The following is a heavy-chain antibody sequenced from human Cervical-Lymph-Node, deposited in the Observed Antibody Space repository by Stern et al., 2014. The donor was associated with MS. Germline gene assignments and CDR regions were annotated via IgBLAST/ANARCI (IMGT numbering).Heavy chain of an antibody. D-gene: IGHD6-13*01. V-gene: IGHV4-59*01. CDR2: TSYRANT. CDR1: GGSISSYY. CDR3: ARGLDVAAAPTAY. Sequence: QVQLQESGPGLVKPSETLSLTCTVSGGSISSYYWSWIRQPPGKGLEWIGYTSYRANTNYNPSLKSRVTMSVDTSKNQFSLSLSSVSTADTAIYYCARGLDVAAAPTAYWGQGTLVTVSS. J-gene: IGHJ4*02.